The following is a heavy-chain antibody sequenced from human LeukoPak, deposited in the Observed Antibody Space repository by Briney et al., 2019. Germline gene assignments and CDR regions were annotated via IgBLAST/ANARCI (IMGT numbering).Heavy chain of an antibody. J-gene: IGHJ6*02. CDR3: ARAGRSGYSYGYYYYYGMDV. V-gene: IGHV4-34*01. D-gene: IGHD5-18*01. Sequence: PSETLSLTCAVYGGSFSGYYWSWIRQPPGKGLEWIGEINHSGSTNYNPSLKSRVTISVDTSKNQFSLKLSSVTAADTAVYYCARAGRSGYSYGYYYYYGMDVWGQGTTVTVSS. CDR1: GGSFSGYY. CDR2: INHSGST.